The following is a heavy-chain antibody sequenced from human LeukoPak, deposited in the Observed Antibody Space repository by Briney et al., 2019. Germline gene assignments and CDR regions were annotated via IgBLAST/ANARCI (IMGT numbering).Heavy chain of an antibody. V-gene: IGHV3-74*01. CDR3: AGGISVAYSFDY. D-gene: IGHD6-19*01. Sequence: GGSLRLSCAASGFTFSIYWMDWVRQAPGKGLVWVSRINSDGCSTIYADSVKGRFTISRDNAQNTLYLQMNSLRAEDTAVYYCAGGISVAYSFDYWGQGALVTVSS. CDR2: INSDGCST. CDR1: GFTFSIYW. J-gene: IGHJ4*02.